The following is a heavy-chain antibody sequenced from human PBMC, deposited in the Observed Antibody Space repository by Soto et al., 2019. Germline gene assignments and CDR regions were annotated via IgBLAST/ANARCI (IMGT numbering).Heavy chain of an antibody. J-gene: IGHJ1*01. CDR2: SITLFGKV. Sequence: SSVKVSCKAHVSTFSTFAFQWLRQAPGQGLESMGESITLFGKVNYAQKFKGRGTFSADRSTTTVFIELNRLKSDETAVYYCVRGSINLTDYFQTWGEGTVVTLSS. D-gene: IGHD2-21*01. V-gene: IGHV1-69*06. CDR1: VSTFSTFA. CDR3: VRGSINLTDYFQT.